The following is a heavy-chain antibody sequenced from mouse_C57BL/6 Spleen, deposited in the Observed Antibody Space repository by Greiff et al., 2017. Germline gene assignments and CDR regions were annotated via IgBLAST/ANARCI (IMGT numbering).Heavy chain of an antibody. CDR2: ISSGGDYI. CDR3: TRDKVGRAMDY. Sequence: EVKLMESGEGLVKPGGSLKLSCAASGFTFSSYAMSWVRQTPEKRLEWVAYISSGGDYIYYADTVKGRFTISRDNARNTLYLQMSSLKSEDTAMYYCTRDKVGRAMDYWGQGTSVTVSS. D-gene: IGHD1-1*02. J-gene: IGHJ4*01. CDR1: GFTFSSYA. V-gene: IGHV5-9-1*02.